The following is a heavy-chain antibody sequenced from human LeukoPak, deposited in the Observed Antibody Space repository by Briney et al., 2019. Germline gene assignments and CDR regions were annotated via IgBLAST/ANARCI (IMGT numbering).Heavy chain of an antibody. CDR3: VLGGAGGIRDVAYDI. J-gene: IGHJ3*02. V-gene: IGHV3-21*01. CDR1: GFTYSSYS. Sequence: PGGSLRLSCAASGFTYSSYSMNWFRQAPGKGLDWVSSISSTSIHIYYADSVNGRFTISRGNAENSLYLQMNSLRAEDTAVYYCVLGGAGGIRDVAYDIWGQGTMVTVSS. CDR2: ISSTSIHI. D-gene: IGHD6-13*01.